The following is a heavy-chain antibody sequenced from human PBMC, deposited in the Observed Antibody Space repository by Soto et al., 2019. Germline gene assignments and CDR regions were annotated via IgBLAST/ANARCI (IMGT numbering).Heavy chain of an antibody. CDR3: ARDQDPMIVVVIGSAFDI. V-gene: IGHV1-18*04. Sequence: GASVKVSCKASGYTFTSYGISWVRQAPGQGLEWMGWISAYNGNTNYAQKLQGRVTMTTDTSTSTAYMELRSLRSDDTAVYYCARDQDPMIVVVIGSAFDIGGQGTMVTVSS. CDR2: ISAYNGNT. J-gene: IGHJ3*02. CDR1: GYTFTSYG. D-gene: IGHD3-22*01.